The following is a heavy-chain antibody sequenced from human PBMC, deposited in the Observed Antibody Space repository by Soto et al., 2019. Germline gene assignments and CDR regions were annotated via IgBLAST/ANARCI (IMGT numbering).Heavy chain of an antibody. D-gene: IGHD3-10*01. CDR1: GGTFSTYA. CDR3: ARDRGAV. CDR2: IIASFGTA. J-gene: IGHJ4*02. Sequence: QVQLVQSGAEVKKPGSSVKVSCKASGGTFSTYAINWVRQAPGQGLEWMGGIIASFGTANYAQKFQGRVTISADESKSTAYREVSRLRSEATGVYYRARDRGAVRGQGTLVNVAA. V-gene: IGHV1-69*01.